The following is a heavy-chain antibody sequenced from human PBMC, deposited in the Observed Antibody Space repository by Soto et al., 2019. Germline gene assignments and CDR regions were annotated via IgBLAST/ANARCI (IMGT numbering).Heavy chain of an antibody. J-gene: IGHJ3*02. CDR1: GFTSWDYH. CDR3: VREGRSSTSCNTGCAFDI. CDR2: ISRSGSPI. V-gene: IGHV3-11*01. Sequence: QVQLVESGGGLVRPGGSLRLSCAASGFTSWDYHMSWIRQAPGKGLEWVSYISRSGSPIYYADSVKGRFTISRDNAENSLYRQINSLRAEDTAVYYCVREGRSSTSCNTGCAFDIWGQGTMVTVSS. D-gene: IGHD2-2*02.